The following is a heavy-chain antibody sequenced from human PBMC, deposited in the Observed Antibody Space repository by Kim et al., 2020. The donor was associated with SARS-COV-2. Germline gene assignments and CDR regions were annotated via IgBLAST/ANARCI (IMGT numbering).Heavy chain of an antibody. J-gene: IGHJ6*02. CDR3: AKESTVTTRRAYYYDGMDV. CDR1: GFTFDDYA. V-gene: IGHV3-9*01. CDR2: IRWHSVSI. D-gene: IGHD4-4*01. Sequence: GGSLRLSCAASGFTFDDYAMHWVRQAPGKGLEWVSGIRWHSVSIGYADSVKGRFTISRDNAKNSLYLQMNSLRAEDTALYYCAKESTVTTRRAYYYDGMDVWGQGTTVTVSS.